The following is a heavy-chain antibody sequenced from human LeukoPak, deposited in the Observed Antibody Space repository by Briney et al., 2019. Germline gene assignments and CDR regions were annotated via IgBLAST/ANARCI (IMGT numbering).Heavy chain of an antibody. J-gene: IGHJ6*04. D-gene: IGHD3-10*01. CDR2: IYTSGST. CDR3: ARDNPYGSGSYSSRGYYYYGMDV. Sequence: SQTLSLTCTVSGGSISSGSYYWSWIRQPAGKGLEWIGRIYTSGSTNYNPSLKSRVTISVDTSKNQFSLKLSSVTAADTAVYYCARDNPYGSGSYSSRGYYYYGMDVWGKGTTVTVSS. V-gene: IGHV4-61*02. CDR1: GGSISSGSYY.